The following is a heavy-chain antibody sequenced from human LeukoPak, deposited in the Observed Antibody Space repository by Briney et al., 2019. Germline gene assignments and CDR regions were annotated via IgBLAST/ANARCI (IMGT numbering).Heavy chain of an antibody. Sequence: GGSLRLSCAASGFTFSSYAMSWVRQAPGKGLEWVSAISGSGGSTYYADSVKGRFTISRDNSKNTLYLQMNSLKTEDTAVYYCTTDDCSGGSCYWRRWLNDYWGQGTLVTVSS. J-gene: IGHJ4*02. CDR3: TTDDCSGGSCYWRRWLNDY. V-gene: IGHV3-23*01. D-gene: IGHD2-15*01. CDR2: ISGSGGST. CDR1: GFTFSSYA.